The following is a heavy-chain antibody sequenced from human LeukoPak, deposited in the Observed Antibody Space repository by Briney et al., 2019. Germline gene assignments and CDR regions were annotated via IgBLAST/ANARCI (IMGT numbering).Heavy chain of an antibody. D-gene: IGHD6-25*01. CDR1: GFTFSSYT. J-gene: IGHJ6*03. CDR2: IGTSSTTI. CDR3: ARFAAGGSYYYYMDV. Sequence: GGSLRLSCAASGFTFSSYTMSWVRQPPGKGLEWVSNIGTSSTTIYYADSVKGRFTISRDNAKNSLYLQMNSLRADDTAVYYCARFAAGGSYYYYMDVWGKGTTVTVSS. V-gene: IGHV3-48*01.